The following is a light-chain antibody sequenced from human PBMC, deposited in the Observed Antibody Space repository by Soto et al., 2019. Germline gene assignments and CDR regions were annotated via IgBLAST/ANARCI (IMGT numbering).Light chain of an antibody. V-gene: IGKV1-5*03. J-gene: IGKJ1*01. CDR3: QQYSSLWT. Sequence: DIQMTQSPSTLSASVGDRVTITCRASQSISSWLAWYQQKPGKAPKLLIYKVSSLENGVPSRFSGGGSGTAFTLTISSLQPDAFASYHCQQYSSLWTFGQGTRVEIK. CDR1: QSISSW. CDR2: KVS.